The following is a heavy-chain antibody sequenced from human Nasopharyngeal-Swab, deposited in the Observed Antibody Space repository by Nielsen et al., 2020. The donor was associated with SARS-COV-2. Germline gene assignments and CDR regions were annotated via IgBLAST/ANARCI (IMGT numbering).Heavy chain of an antibody. D-gene: IGHD4-17*01. CDR1: GFTVSSNY. CDR2: IYSGGST. V-gene: IGHV3-53*01. J-gene: IGHJ4*02. Sequence: GESLKISCAASGFTVSSNYMSWVRQAPGKGLEWVSVIYSGGSTYYADPVKGRFTISRDNSKNTLYLQMNSLKAEDTAVYYCARGRGGFGYGDYVDYWGQGTLVTVSS. CDR3: ARGRGGFGYGDYVDY.